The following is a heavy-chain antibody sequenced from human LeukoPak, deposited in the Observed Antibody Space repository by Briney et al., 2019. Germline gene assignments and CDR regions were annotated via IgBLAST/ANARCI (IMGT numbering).Heavy chain of an antibody. Sequence: GGSLRLSCAASGFTFSSYRMNWARQAPGKGLEWVSAISGRSSSTYCADSVKGRFTISRDSSKNTLYLQMNSLRAEDTAVYYRAKRPGTSVAGAFDVWGQGTMVTVSS. CDR1: GFTFSSYR. CDR3: AKRPGTSVAGAFDV. CDR2: ISGRSSST. V-gene: IGHV3-23*01. J-gene: IGHJ3*01.